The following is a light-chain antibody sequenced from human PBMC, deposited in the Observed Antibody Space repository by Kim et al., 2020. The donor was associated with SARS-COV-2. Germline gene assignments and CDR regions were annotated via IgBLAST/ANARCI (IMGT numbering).Light chain of an antibody. V-gene: IGKV4-1*01. J-gene: IGKJ4*01. CDR3: QQALTTPIT. Sequence: ATIDCKSRQSVLYSVNNKNSLSWYQQKPGQPPRLLIHWASTRESGVPDRFIGSGSGTDFSLTISSLQAEDVAVYYCQQALTTPITFGGGTKVDIK. CDR2: WAS. CDR1: QSVLYSVNNKNS.